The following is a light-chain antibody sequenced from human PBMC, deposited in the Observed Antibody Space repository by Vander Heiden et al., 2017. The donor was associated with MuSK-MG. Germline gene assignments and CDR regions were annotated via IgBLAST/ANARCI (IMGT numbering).Light chain of an antibody. CDR3: QQYGTSLPIT. V-gene: IGKV3-20*01. Sequence: EIVFTQSLGPPSLSPGERDTLSCRASARIDSTYYAWYQQKPGQAPELLIYATSGSAAGVPDRFSGSGAGTDFTLTISRREPEDFAVYYCQQYGTSLPITFGQGTRLEIK. CDR1: ARIDSTY. J-gene: IGKJ5*01. CDR2: ATS.